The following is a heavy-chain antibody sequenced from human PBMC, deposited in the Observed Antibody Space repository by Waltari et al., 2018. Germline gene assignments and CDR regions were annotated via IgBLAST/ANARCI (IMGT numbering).Heavy chain of an antibody. CDR3: ARHPAMTIMLWYFDL. V-gene: IGHV4-39*01. CDR1: GGSISSSSYY. J-gene: IGHJ2*01. Sequence: QLQLQESGPGLVKPSETLSLTCTVSGGSISSSSYYWGWIRQPPGKGLEWIGSIYYNGSTYYNPSLNSRVTISVDTSKNQFSLKLSSVTAADTAVYYCARHPAMTIMLWYFDLWGRGTLVTVSS. D-gene: IGHD2-8*01. CDR2: IYYNGST.